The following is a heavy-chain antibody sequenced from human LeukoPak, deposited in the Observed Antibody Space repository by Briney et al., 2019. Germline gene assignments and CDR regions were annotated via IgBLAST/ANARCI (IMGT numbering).Heavy chain of an antibody. CDR2: ISSSSSYI. D-gene: IGHD2-2*02. CDR1: GFTFSSYS. CDR3: ARAGIVVLPDAIGYYYGMDV. V-gene: IGHV3-21*01. J-gene: IGHJ6*02. Sequence: SGGSLRLSCAASGFTFSSYSMNWVRQAPGKGLEWVSSISSSSSYIYYADSVKGRFTISRDNAKNSLYLQMNSLRAEDTAVYYCARAGIVVLPDAIGYYYGMDVWGQGTTVTVSS.